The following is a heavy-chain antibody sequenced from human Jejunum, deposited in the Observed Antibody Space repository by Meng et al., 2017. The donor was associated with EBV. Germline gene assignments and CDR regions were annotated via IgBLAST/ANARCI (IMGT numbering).Heavy chain of an antibody. Sequence: LEQSGTEVKKPGASVKVSCKATGYTFNSHYMHWVRQAPGQGLEWMGIINPNGGSSTYAQKFQDRVTMTRDMSTSTDYMELSSLGSEDTAIYYCARDVSDSNKAWWLDPWGQGTLVTVSS. J-gene: IGHJ5*02. D-gene: IGHD3-22*01. CDR1: GYTFNSHY. CDR2: INPNGGSS. CDR3: ARDVSDSNKAWWLDP. V-gene: IGHV1-46*02.